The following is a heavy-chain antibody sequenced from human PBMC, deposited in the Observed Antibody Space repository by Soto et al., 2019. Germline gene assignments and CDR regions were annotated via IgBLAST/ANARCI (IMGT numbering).Heavy chain of an antibody. CDR1: GGSISNYY. CDR3: ARDPESEDAFDI. J-gene: IGHJ3*02. D-gene: IGHD3-3*01. V-gene: IGHV4-59*01. CDR2: IYYTGRT. Sequence: PSETLSLTCTVSGGSISNYYWSWIRQPPGKGLEWIGYIYYTGRTGYSPSLESRVTISVDTSRNQLSLRLSSVTAGDTAVYYCARDPESEDAFDIWGKGTMVTV.